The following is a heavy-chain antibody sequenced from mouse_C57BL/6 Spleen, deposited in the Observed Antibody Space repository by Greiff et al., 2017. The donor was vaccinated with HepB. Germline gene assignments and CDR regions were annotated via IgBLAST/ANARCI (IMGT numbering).Heavy chain of an antibody. CDR1: GYAFSSYW. Sequence: VMLVESGAELVKPGASVKISCKASGYAFSSYWMNWVKQRPGKGLEWIGQIYPGDGDTNYNGKFKGKATLTADKSSSTAYMQLSSLTSEDSAVYFCARGADYGSPSWFAYWGQGTLVTVSA. J-gene: IGHJ3*01. D-gene: IGHD1-1*01. CDR3: ARGADYGSPSWFAY. V-gene: IGHV1-80*01. CDR2: IYPGDGDT.